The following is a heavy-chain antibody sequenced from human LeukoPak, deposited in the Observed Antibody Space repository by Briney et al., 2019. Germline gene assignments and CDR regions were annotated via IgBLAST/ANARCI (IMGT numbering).Heavy chain of an antibody. CDR1: GFTFSSYS. CDR2: ISSSSSYI. J-gene: IGHJ5*02. CDR3: ASRSIAGGSGSP. V-gene: IGHV3-21*01. D-gene: IGHD3-10*01. Sequence: GGSLRLSCAASGFTFSSYSMNWVRQAPGKGLEWVSSISSSSSYIYYADSVKGRFTISRDNAKSSLYLQMNSLRAEDTAVYYCASRSIAGGSGSPWGQGTLVTVSS.